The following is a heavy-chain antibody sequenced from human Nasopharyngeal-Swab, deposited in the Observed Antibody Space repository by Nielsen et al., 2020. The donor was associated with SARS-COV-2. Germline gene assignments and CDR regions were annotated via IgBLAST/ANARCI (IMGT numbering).Heavy chain of an antibody. CDR3: AKMTTVTTVWPPGYYYGMDV. CDR1: GFTFSSHS. CDR2: ISSSSSYI. J-gene: IGHJ6*02. V-gene: IGHV3-21*01. Sequence: GESLKISCAASGFTFSSHSMNWVRQAQGKGLEWVSSISSSSSYIYYADSVKGRFTISRDNAKNSLYLQMNSLRAEDTAVYYCAKMTTVTTVWPPGYYYGMDVWGQGTTVTVSS. D-gene: IGHD4-17*01.